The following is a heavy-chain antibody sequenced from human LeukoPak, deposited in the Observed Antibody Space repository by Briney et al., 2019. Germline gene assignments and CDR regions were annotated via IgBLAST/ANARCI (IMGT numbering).Heavy chain of an antibody. D-gene: IGHD3-10*01. CDR3: ARGMVRGVITLDDYYYYGMDV. J-gene: IGHJ6*02. Sequence: SETLSLTCAVYGGSFSGYYWSWIRQPPGKGLEWIGEINHSGSTNYNPSLKSRVTISVDTSKNQFSLKLSSVTAADTAAYYCARGMVRGVITLDDYYYYGMDVWGQGTTVTVSS. V-gene: IGHV4-34*01. CDR2: INHSGST. CDR1: GGSFSGYY.